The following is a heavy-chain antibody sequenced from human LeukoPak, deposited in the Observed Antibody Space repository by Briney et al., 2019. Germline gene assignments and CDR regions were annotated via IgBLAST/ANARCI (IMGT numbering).Heavy chain of an antibody. CDR3: ARDGGYYYDSSGNFDY. CDR1: GYTFTGYY. Sequence: ASVKVSCKASGYTFTGYYMHWLRQAPRQGLEWMGWINANTGGTNYAQKFQGRVTMTRDTSISTAYMELSRLRSDDTAVYYCARDGGYYYDSSGNFDYWGQGTLVTVSS. D-gene: IGHD3-22*01. V-gene: IGHV1-2*02. J-gene: IGHJ4*02. CDR2: INANTGGT.